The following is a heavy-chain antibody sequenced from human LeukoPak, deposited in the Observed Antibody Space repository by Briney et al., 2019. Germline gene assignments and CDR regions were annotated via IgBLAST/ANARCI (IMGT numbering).Heavy chain of an antibody. V-gene: IGHV4-30-4*01. Sequence: SQTPSLTCTVSGGSISSGDYYWSWIRQPPGKGLEWIGEIYDSGTANYNPSLTSRVTISIDTSKNQFSLRLSSVTAADTAVYYRASGDLYVFRHAMDVWGQGTTVTVSS. CDR1: GGSISSGDYY. CDR3: ASGDLYVFRHAMDV. J-gene: IGHJ6*02. CDR2: IYDSGTA. D-gene: IGHD2-8*01.